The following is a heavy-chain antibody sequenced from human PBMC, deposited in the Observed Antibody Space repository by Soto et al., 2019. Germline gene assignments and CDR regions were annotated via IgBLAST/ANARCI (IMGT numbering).Heavy chain of an antibody. CDR3: AQVGGSYSTAIDY. J-gene: IGHJ4*02. V-gene: IGHV3-48*02. Sequence: GGSLRLSCAASGFRFGSYSMNWVRQAPGQGLEWLSYISSTSGTIYYADSVKGRFTISRDNAKNSLYLQMSSLRDDDTAVYYCAQVGGSYSTAIDYWGQGTLVTVSS. CDR1: GFRFGSYS. D-gene: IGHD1-26*01. CDR2: ISSTSGTI.